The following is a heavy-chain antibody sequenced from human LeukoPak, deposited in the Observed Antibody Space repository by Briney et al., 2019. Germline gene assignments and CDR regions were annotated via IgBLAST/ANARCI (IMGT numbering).Heavy chain of an antibody. J-gene: IGHJ3*01. CDR1: GFTFSDYY. Sequence: GGSLRLSCAASGFTFSDYYMSWIRQAPGKGLEWVSYISSSGRTIYYADSVKGRFTMSRDNAKNSLYLQMNSLRAEDTAVYYCARLEYFQSTAFPVWGQGTMVTVSS. V-gene: IGHV3-11*04. CDR3: ARLEYFQSTAFPV. CDR2: ISSSGRTI. D-gene: IGHD2/OR15-2a*01.